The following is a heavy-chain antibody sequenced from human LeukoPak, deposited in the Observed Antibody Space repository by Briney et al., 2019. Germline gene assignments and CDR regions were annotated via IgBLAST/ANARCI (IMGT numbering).Heavy chain of an antibody. J-gene: IGHJ4*02. D-gene: IGHD3-9*01. Sequence: SETLSLTCTGSGDSLINFYWSWIRQPPGKGLEWIGYIYYSGTTNYNPSLKSRVTMSVDTSKNQFSLKLRSVTAADTAVYYCARLKFDVLTGYYEALDYWGQGTLVTVSS. CDR1: GDSLINFY. V-gene: IGHV4-59*08. CDR3: ARLKFDVLTGYYEALDY. CDR2: IYYSGTT.